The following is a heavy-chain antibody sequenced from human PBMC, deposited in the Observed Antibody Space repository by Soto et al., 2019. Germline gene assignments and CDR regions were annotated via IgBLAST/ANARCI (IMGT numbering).Heavy chain of an antibody. V-gene: IGHV1-2*01. Sequence: QLHLVQSGAVVKKPGASVTVSCSASGYPVTAYYMHWVRQAPGRGLEWMGGINPATGAGKYTQTFPGRVPTPRDRATRTVFTGLSGPTPEDQAVFSFAGGGGVGVAGSAAFDMWGQGTLVTVSS. J-gene: IGHJ3*02. CDR3: AGGGGVGVAGSAAFDM. CDR1: GYPVTAYY. CDR2: INPATGAG. D-gene: IGHD3-3*01.